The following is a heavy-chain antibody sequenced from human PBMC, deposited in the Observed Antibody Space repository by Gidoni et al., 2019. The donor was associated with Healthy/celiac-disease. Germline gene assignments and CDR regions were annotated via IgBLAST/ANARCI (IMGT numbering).Heavy chain of an antibody. CDR1: GGSISRGGYY. CDR3: AREYCSSTSCYAVDY. V-gene: IGHV4-31*03. Sequence: QVQLQESGPGLVKPSQTLSLTCPLSGGSISRGGYYWSWIRQHPGKGLEWIGYIYYSGSTYYNPSLKSRVTISVDTSKNQFSLKLSSVTAADTAVYYCAREYCSSTSCYAVDYWGQGTLVTVSS. D-gene: IGHD2-2*01. J-gene: IGHJ4*02. CDR2: IYYSGST.